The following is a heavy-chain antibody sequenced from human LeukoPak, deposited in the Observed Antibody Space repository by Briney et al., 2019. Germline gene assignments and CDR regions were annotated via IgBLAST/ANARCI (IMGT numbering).Heavy chain of an antibody. CDR3: AKDRSGRYIYGQGHYSYYGMDV. V-gene: IGHV3-30*18. CDR2: ISDDGTNK. Sequence: GGSLRLSCAASGFTFSTYGMHWVRQAPGKGLEWLAVISDDGTNKYYVDSVKGRFTISRDNSKNTLYLQMNSLSTEDSAVYYCAKDRSGRYIYGQGHYSYYGMDVWGQGTTVTVSS. CDR1: GFTFSTYG. J-gene: IGHJ6*02. D-gene: IGHD5-18*01.